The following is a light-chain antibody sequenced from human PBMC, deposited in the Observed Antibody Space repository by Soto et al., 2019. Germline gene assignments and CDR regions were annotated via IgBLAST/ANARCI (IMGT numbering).Light chain of an antibody. CDR3: GSWDSSLSAYV. CDR1: SSNIGGNS. Sequence: HSVPTHQASVSAAPGQRITISCSRSSSNIGGNSVSWYQQLPGTAPKLLIYDDDKRPSGIPDRFCGSKSGTSATLGITGFQTGDEADYYCGSWDSSLSAYVFGTGTKVTVL. CDR2: DDD. J-gene: IGLJ1*01. V-gene: IGLV1-51*01.